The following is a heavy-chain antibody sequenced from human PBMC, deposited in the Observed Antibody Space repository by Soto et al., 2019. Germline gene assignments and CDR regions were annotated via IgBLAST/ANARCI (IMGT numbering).Heavy chain of an antibody. V-gene: IGHV4-34*01. D-gene: IGHD1-1*01. J-gene: IGHJ3*01. CDR1: GGSFSDNY. CDR2: SNDSGRT. Sequence: QVQLQQWGAGLFKPSETLSLTCAVFGGSFSDNYWTWIRQPPGKGLEWIGESNDSGRTNYNPSLKSRGTISVDTSKNQFSLRLTSVTAADTAIYYCARRHSRNWVAFDVWGQGTTVIVSS. CDR3: ARRHSRNWVAFDV.